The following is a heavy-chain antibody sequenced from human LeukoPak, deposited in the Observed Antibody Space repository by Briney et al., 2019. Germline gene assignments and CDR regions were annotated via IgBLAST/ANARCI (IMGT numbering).Heavy chain of an antibody. J-gene: IGHJ4*02. Sequence: SETLSLTCTVSGASISSGDYYWGWIRQPPGKGLEWIGYIYYSGSTYYNPSLKSRVTISVDTSKNQFSLKLSSVTAADTAVYYCARGKGSGWPYFDYWGQGTLVTVSS. V-gene: IGHV4-30-4*01. CDR2: IYYSGST. CDR1: GASISSGDYY. CDR3: ARGKGSGWPYFDY. D-gene: IGHD6-19*01.